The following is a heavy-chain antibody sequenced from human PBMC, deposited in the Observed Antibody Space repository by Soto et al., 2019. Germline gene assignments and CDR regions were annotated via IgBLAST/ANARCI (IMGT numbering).Heavy chain of an antibody. Sequence: QVQLQESGPGLVTPSETLSLTCTVSGGSINNYYWSWIRQSPGKGLEWIAYIYYTGSTNYNPSLRSRVNRSEDTSKNQFSLKLSSVTAADTAVYYCARQSLDCSGGSCYTYYFDYWGQGTLVTVSS. CDR2: IYYTGST. V-gene: IGHV4-59*08. CDR1: GGSINNYY. CDR3: ARQSLDCSGGSCYTYYFDY. J-gene: IGHJ4*02. D-gene: IGHD2-15*01.